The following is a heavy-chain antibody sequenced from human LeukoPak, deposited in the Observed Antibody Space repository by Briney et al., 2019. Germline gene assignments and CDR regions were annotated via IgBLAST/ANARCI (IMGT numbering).Heavy chain of an antibody. V-gene: IGHV3-7*01. Sequence: GGSLRLSCAASGFSLSSYWMSWVRQAPGTGLEWVANIKEDGSEKNYVDSVKGRFTISRDNAKNSLYLQMNSLRAEDTAVYYCARKDSSPRTFDYWGQGTLVTVSS. D-gene: IGHD3-22*01. CDR2: IKEDGSEK. J-gene: IGHJ4*02. CDR1: GFSLSSYW. CDR3: ARKDSSPRTFDY.